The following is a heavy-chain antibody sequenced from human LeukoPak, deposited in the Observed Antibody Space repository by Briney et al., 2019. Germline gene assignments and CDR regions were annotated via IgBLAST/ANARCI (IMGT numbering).Heavy chain of an antibody. CDR2: IHYTGST. J-gene: IGHJ5*02. CDR3: ARGGHYGSGNDFRFDP. V-gene: IGHV4-61*10. CDR1: GGSINSGSYY. D-gene: IGHD3-10*01. Sequence: SEALSLTCTVSGGSINSGSYYWSWIRQSSGKGLECIGYIHYTGSTNYNPSLKSRVTISVETSKNQFSLKLKSVTAADTAVYYCARGGHYGSGNDFRFDPWGQGTLVTVSS.